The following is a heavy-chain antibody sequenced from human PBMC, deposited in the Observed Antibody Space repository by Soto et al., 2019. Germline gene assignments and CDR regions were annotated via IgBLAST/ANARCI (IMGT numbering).Heavy chain of an antibody. J-gene: IGHJ4*02. CDR2: ISSSSSYI. Sequence: GGSLRLSCAASGFTFSSYSMNWVRQAPGKGLEWVSSISSSSSYIYYADSVKGRFTISRDNAKNSLYLQMNSLRAEDTAVYYCARVKEVVVVAAPFDWWGQGTLVTVSS. CDR1: GFTFSSYS. D-gene: IGHD2-15*01. V-gene: IGHV3-21*01. CDR3: ARVKEVVVVAAPFDW.